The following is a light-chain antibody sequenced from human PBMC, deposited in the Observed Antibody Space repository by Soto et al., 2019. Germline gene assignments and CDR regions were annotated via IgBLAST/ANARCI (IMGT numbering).Light chain of an antibody. Sequence: EVVMTQSPATLSVSPGERVTLSCRASQRINAHLAWYQQKPGQAPRLLIHGASTRATGIPARFSGSGFGTEFILTISSLQSEDFAVYYCQQYDTWLWTFGQGTKVE. V-gene: IGKV3-15*01. CDR2: GAS. CDR3: QQYDTWLWT. CDR1: QRINAH. J-gene: IGKJ1*01.